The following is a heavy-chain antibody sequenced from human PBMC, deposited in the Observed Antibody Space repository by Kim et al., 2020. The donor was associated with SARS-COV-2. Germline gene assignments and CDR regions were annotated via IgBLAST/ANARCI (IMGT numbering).Heavy chain of an antibody. CDR2: ISYDGSNK. Sequence: GGSLRLSCAASGFAFSRYGMHWVRQAPGKGLEWVAIISYDGSNKYHADSVKGRFTISRDNSKNTLYLQMNSLRVEDTAVYYCAKDRGSGSYHFDYWGQGT. J-gene: IGHJ4*02. CDR3: AKDRGSGSYHFDY. D-gene: IGHD3-10*01. CDR1: GFAFSRYG. V-gene: IGHV3-30*18.